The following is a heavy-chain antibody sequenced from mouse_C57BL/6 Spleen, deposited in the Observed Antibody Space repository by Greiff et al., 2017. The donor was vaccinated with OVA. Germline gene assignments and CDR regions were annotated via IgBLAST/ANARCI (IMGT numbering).Heavy chain of an antibody. CDR2: INPSSGST. D-gene: IGHD1-1*01. J-gene: IGHJ2*01. CDR1: GYTFTSYW. V-gene: IGHV1-7*01. CDR3: ARTTTVVANDY. Sequence: VQLQQSGAELAKPGASVKLSCKASGYTFTSYWMHWVKPRPGQGLEWIGYINPSSGSTKYNQTFKDKATLTADKSSSPAYMQLCSLTYEDAAVDYCARTTTVVANDYWGQGTTLTVSS.